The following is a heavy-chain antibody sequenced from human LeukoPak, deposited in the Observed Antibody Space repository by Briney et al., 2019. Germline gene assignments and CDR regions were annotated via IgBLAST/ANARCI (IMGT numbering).Heavy chain of an antibody. V-gene: IGHV3-21*01. CDR1: GFTFSSYS. CDR3: AGGYCSSTSCSYFDY. D-gene: IGHD2-2*01. Sequence: GGSLRLSCAASGFTFSSYSMNWVRQAPGKGLEWVLSISSSSSYIYYADSVKGRFTISRDNAKNSLSLQMNSLRAEDTAVYYCAGGYCSSTSCSYFDYWGQGTLVTVSS. CDR2: ISSSSSYI. J-gene: IGHJ4*02.